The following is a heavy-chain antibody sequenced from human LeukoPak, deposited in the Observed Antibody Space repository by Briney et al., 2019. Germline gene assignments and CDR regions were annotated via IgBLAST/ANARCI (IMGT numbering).Heavy chain of an antibody. V-gene: IGHV3-33*01. CDR2: ICYDGRTK. J-gene: IGHJ4*02. Sequence: GGSLRLSCEVSGFIFSNYGMHWVRQAPGKGLEWVALICYDGRTKFHADSVRGRFTISRENSATTLYLQMSSLRVEDTAVYYCAREWGRIAVAGGPGYWGQGALVTVSS. CDR1: GFIFSNYG. CDR3: AREWGRIAVAGGPGY. D-gene: IGHD6-19*01.